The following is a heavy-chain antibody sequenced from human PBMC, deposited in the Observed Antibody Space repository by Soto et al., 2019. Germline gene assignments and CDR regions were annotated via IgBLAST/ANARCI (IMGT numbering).Heavy chain of an antibody. J-gene: IGHJ4*02. V-gene: IGHV3-30-3*01. Sequence: QVQLVESGGGVVQPGRSLRLSCAASGFTFSSYAMHWVRQAPGKGLEWVAVISYDGSNKYYADSVKGRFTISRDNSKNTLYLQMNSLRAEDTAVYYCAGSLSRSGSGVGNDYWGQGTLVTVSS. CDR3: AGSLSRSGSGVGNDY. D-gene: IGHD2-15*01. CDR2: ISYDGSNK. CDR1: GFTFSSYA.